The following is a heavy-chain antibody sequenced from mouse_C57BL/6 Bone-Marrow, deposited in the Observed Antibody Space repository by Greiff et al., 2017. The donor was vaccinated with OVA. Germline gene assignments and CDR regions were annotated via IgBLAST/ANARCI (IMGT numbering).Heavy chain of an antibody. D-gene: IGHD2-3*01. J-gene: IGHJ2*02. CDR1: GYTFTGYG. CDR2: IDPDDGCN. Sequence: QVQLQQSGAELVKPGASVKLSCKASGYTFTGYGMQWVKQTPGKGLEWIGDIDPDDGCNAYNQKFKGKAILTVDKSSSTAYMQLSSLTSEDSAVYYCARSDNDCYSTDYWGQGTSLTVSS. V-gene: IGHV1-15*01. CDR3: ARSDNDCYSTDY.